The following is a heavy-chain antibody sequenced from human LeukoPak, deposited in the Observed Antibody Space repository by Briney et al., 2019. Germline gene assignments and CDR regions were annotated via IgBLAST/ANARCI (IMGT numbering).Heavy chain of an antibody. CDR2: ISSDNGDT. D-gene: IGHD2-2*01. CDR3: ARALLGYCSSTSCPHFDY. Sequence: ASVKVSCKASGYTFTSYGINWVRQAPGQGLEWMGWISSDNGDTNYAQKFQGRVTMTRDTSTSTVYMELSSLRSEDTAVYYCARALLGYCSSTSCPHFDYWGQGTLVTVSS. V-gene: IGHV1-18*01. J-gene: IGHJ4*02. CDR1: GYTFTSYG.